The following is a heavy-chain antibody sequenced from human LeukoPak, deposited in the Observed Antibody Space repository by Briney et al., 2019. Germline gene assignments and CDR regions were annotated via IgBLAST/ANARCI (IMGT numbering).Heavy chain of an antibody. CDR2: MKQDGSEK. CDR3: ARERQNKDFWSGGDY. V-gene: IGHV3-7*01. D-gene: IGHD3-3*01. J-gene: IGHJ4*02. Sequence: GGSLRLSCAASGFTFSTYWMSWVRQAPGKGLEWVANMKQDGSEKYYVDSVKGRFTISRDNAKNSLYLQMNTLRPEDTAVYYCARERQNKDFWSGGDYWGQGTLVTVSS. CDR1: GFTFSTYW.